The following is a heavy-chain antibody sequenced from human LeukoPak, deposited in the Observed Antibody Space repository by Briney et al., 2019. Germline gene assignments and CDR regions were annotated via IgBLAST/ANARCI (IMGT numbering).Heavy chain of an antibody. CDR1: GFTLSSDW. Sequence: GSLRLSCAVSGFTLSSDWMHWVRQAPGKGLEWVSRMNQDGSDTSYADSVKGRFTISRDNAKNTVYLQMNSLRAEDSAVYYCATVFGYWGQGTPVTVSS. CDR2: MNQDGSDT. CDR3: ATVFGY. V-gene: IGHV3-74*01. J-gene: IGHJ4*02.